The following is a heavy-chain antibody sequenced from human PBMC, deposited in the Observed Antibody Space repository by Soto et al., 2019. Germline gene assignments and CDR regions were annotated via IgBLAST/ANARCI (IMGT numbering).Heavy chain of an antibody. Sequence: ETLSLTCTVSGGFISNYYWSWIRQSPGKGLEWIGYIHHSGSTNYNPSLKSRVTMSVDTSRNQFSLKLSSVTAADTAVYYCARSIDSSGYYFSNCWGQGTLVTVSS. V-gene: IGHV4-59*01. CDR3: ARSIDSSGYYFSNC. J-gene: IGHJ4*02. CDR1: GGFISNYY. CDR2: IHHSGST. D-gene: IGHD3-22*01.